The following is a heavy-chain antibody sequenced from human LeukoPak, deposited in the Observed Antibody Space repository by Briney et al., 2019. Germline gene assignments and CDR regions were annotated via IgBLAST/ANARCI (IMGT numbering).Heavy chain of an antibody. Sequence: PSGTLSLTCAVSGGSISSSNWWSWVRRPPGKGLEWIGEIYHSGSTNYNPSLKSRVTISVDKSKNQFSLKLSSVTAADTAVYYCASGVVRGVITRREYFDYWGQGTLVTVSS. V-gene: IGHV4-4*02. CDR2: IYHSGST. D-gene: IGHD3-10*01. CDR3: ASGVVRGVITRREYFDY. CDR1: GGSISSSNW. J-gene: IGHJ4*02.